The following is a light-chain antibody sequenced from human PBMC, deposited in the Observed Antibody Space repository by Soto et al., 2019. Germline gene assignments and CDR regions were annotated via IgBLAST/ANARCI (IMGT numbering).Light chain of an antibody. CDR3: SSFTTSYFYV. CDR2: GVI. J-gene: IGLJ1*01. Sequence: QSALTQPASVSGSPGQSITNSCTGSGRDIGAYDYVSWYQQHPGKAPKLIIYGVINRPSGVSHRFSASKSAFTASLTISGLQAEDEADYYCSSFTTSYFYVFGPGTKLTVL. CDR1: GRDIGAYDY. V-gene: IGLV2-14*01.